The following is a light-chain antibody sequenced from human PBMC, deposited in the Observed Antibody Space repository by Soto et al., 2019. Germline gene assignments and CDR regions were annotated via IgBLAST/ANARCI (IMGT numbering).Light chain of an antibody. CDR2: AAS. CDR1: LGIANR. J-gene: IGKJ1*01. V-gene: IGKV1-27*01. CDR3: QTYDSAPRGGT. Sequence: DIQMTQSPSSLSASVGDRVTITCRASLGIANRLAWYQQKPGKVPQLLIDAASTLQPGVPSRFSGSGSGTDLAPPITSRQPEVVAPYYCQTYDSAPRGGTFSQGTKVEIK.